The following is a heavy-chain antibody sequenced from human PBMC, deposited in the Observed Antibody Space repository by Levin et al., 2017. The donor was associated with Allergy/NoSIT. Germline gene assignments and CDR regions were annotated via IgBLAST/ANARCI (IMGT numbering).Heavy chain of an antibody. Sequence: KVSCAASGFTFSDSAMHWVRQASGKGLEWVGRSRSKANNYATAYAASVKGRFTISRDESKNTAYLQMNSLNTEDTAVYFCTTSLWAAAGTWGQGTLVTVSS. V-gene: IGHV3-73*01. CDR1: GFTFSDSA. J-gene: IGHJ5*02. CDR2: SRSKANNYAT. CDR3: TTSLWAAAGT. D-gene: IGHD6-13*01.